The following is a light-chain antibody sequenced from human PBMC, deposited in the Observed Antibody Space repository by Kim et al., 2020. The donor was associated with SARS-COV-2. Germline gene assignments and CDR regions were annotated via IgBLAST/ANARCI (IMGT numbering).Light chain of an antibody. CDR2: DAS. V-gene: IGKV1-5*01. Sequence: SASVGDVCTITCRASQSISTYLAWYQQKPGKAPKFLIYDASGLENGVPSRFSASGSGTEFTLTISSLQPDDFATYYCQQYNDYSHTFGQGTKLEI. CDR3: QQYNDYSHT. CDR1: QSISTY. J-gene: IGKJ2*01.